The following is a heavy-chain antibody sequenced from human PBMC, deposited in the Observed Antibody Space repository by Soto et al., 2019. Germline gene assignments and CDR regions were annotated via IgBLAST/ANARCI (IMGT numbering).Heavy chain of an antibody. V-gene: IGHV3-23*01. D-gene: IGHD3-10*01. J-gene: IGHJ4*02. Sequence: EVQLLESGGGLVQPGGSLRLSCAASGFTFGSYDMNWVRQTPGKGLEWVSGISGSGGTTYYADSVKGRFTISRDNSKNTLWPQMNSLRADDTAVYYCAKGAGSHSERHWGQGTLVTVSS. CDR1: GFTFGSYD. CDR3: AKGAGSHSERH. CDR2: ISGSGGTT.